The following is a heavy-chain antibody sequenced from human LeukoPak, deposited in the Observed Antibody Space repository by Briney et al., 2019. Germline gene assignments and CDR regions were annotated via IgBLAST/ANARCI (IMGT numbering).Heavy chain of an antibody. CDR1: GYTFTGYY. CDR3: ARGEGRIQLWSPVPWFDP. CDR2: INPNSGGT. V-gene: IGHV1-2*02. D-gene: IGHD5-18*01. J-gene: IGHJ5*02. Sequence: ASVKVSCKASGYTFTGYYMHWVRQAPGQGLEWMGWINPNSGGTNYAQKFQGRVTMTRDTSISTAYMELSRLGSDDTAVYYCARGEGRIQLWSPVPWFDPWDQGTLVTVSS.